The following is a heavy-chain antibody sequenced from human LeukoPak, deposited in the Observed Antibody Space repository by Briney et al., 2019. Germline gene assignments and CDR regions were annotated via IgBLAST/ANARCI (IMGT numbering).Heavy chain of an antibody. CDR3: ARGFWSGYYGMDV. Sequence: GASVKVSCKASGYTFTGSYMHWVRQAPGQGLEWMGRTNPNSGGAIYAQNFQGRVTMTRDTSISTAYMELSRLRSDDTAVYYCARGFWSGYYGMDVWGQGTTVTVSS. D-gene: IGHD3-3*01. V-gene: IGHV1-2*06. CDR2: TNPNSGGA. J-gene: IGHJ6*02. CDR1: GYTFTGSY.